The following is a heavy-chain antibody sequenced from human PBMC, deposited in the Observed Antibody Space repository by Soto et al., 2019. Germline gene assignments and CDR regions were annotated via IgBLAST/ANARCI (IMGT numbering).Heavy chain of an antibody. Sequence: QVQLVQSGAEVKKPGSSVKVSCKASGGTFSSYAISWVRQAPGQGLEWMGGIIPIFGTANYAQKFQGRVTINAGESTRTAYMELSSLRSEDTAVYYCAFSSWFQGWFDPWGQGNLVTVSS. CDR2: IIPIFGTA. J-gene: IGHJ5*02. CDR3: AFSSWFQGWFDP. V-gene: IGHV1-69*01. D-gene: IGHD6-13*01. CDR1: GGTFSSYA.